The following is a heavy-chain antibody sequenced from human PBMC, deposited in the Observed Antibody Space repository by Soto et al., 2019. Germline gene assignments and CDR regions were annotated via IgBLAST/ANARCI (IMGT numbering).Heavy chain of an antibody. J-gene: IGHJ3*02. V-gene: IGHV3-48*01. CDR2: ISVGGGSI. CDR3: VRDDRWAFDI. D-gene: IGHD3-22*01. CDR1: GFSFRSYA. Sequence: EEQLVESGGGLVEPGGSLRVSCAASGFSFRSYAMNWVRQAPGKGLEWVSYISVGGGSIFYADSVKGRFTISRDDAKNSLYLQMNTLRAEDTAVYYCVRDDRWAFDIWGQGTMVTVSS.